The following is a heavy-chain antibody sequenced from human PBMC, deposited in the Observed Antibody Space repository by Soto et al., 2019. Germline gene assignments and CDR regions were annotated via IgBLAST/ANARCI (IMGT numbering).Heavy chain of an antibody. D-gene: IGHD4-17*01. CDR2: INHSGST. V-gene: IGHV4-34*01. CDR1: GGSFSCYD. Sequence: SETLSLTCAVYGGSFSCYDWSWIRQPPGKGLEWIGEINHSGSTNYNPSLKSRVTISVDTSKNQFSLKLSSVTAADTAVYYCARGLVRDYGGNPYDTDAFDIWGQGTMVTVSS. J-gene: IGHJ3*02. CDR3: ARGLVRDYGGNPYDTDAFDI.